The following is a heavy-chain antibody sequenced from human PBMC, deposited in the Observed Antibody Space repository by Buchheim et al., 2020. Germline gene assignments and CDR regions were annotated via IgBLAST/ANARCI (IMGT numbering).Heavy chain of an antibody. CDR3: ARGAPDYYYYYGMDV. CDR1: GGSISSYY. J-gene: IGHJ6*02. Sequence: QVQLQESGPGLVKPSETLSLTCTVSGGSISSYYWSWIRQPPGKGLEWIGYIYYSGSTNYNPSLKSRVTISVDTSKNQFSLKLSSVTAADTAVYYCARGAPDYYYYYGMDVWGQGTT. CDR2: IYYSGST. V-gene: IGHV4-59*01.